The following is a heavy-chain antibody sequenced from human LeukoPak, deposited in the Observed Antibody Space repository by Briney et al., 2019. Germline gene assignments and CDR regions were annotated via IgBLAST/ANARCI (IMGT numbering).Heavy chain of an antibody. CDR2: IHYSGSP. V-gene: IGHV4-59*12. CDR1: GGSISSYY. J-gene: IGHJ4*02. D-gene: IGHD4-17*01. CDR3: ARGSMTTVTG. Sequence: TSETLSLTCTVSGGSISSYYWSWIRPPPGKGLEWIGYIHYSGSPYYNPSLKSRVTISVDTSKNQFSLKLSSVTAADTAVYYCARGSMTTVTGWGQGTLVTVSS.